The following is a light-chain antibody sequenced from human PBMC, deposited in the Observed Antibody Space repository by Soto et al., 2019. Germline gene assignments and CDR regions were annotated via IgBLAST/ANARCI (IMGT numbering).Light chain of an antibody. CDR3: QSYDSSLSVV. J-gene: IGLJ2*01. Sequence: QSVLTQPPSVSGAPGQRVTISCTGSSSNIGAGYDVPWYQQLPVTAPKLLIYGKSNRPSGGPDRFSGSKSGTSASLAITGLQAEDEADYYSQSYDSSLSVVFGGGTKLTVL. CDR2: GKS. V-gene: IGLV1-40*01. CDR1: SSNIGAGYD.